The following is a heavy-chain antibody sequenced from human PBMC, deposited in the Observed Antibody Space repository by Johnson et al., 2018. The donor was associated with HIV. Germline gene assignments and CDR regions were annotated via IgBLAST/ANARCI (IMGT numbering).Heavy chain of an antibody. J-gene: IGHJ3*02. CDR1: GFTFSSYA. Sequence: QVQLVESGGGVVRPGGSLRLSCAASGFTFSSYAMHWVRQAPGKGLEWVAVISYDGSKKYYADSVKGRFTISRDNSKNTLYLQMNSLRVEDTAVYYVRVVGDAFDIWGQGTMVTVSS. V-gene: IGHV3-30*04. D-gene: IGHD2-15*01. CDR3: RVVGDAFDI. CDR2: ISYDGSKK.